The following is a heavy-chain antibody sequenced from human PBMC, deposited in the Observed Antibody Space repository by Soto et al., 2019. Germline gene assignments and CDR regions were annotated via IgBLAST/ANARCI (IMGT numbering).Heavy chain of an antibody. Sequence: NPSETLSLTCTVSGGSISSYYWSWIRQPAGKGLELIGRIYTSGSTNYSPSLKSRVTMLVDTSKNQFSLKLSSVTAADTAVYYCARDYYGSASYDNYYYYGMDVWGQGTTVTVS. V-gene: IGHV4-4*07. D-gene: IGHD3-10*01. CDR2: IYTSGST. CDR1: GGSISSYY. J-gene: IGHJ6*02. CDR3: ARDYYGSASYDNYYYYGMDV.